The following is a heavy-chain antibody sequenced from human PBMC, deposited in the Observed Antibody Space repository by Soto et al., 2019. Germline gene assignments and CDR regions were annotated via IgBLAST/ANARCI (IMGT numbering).Heavy chain of an antibody. V-gene: IGHV4-61*08. CDR2: IYYSVST. CDR3: ARAGGPRDALLRGLQQTPNLYQVYHYGMRV. D-gene: IGHD4-4*01. J-gene: IGHJ6*02. Sequence: SETLSLTCTVSGGSISSGGYYWSWIRQPPGKGLEWIGDIYYSVSTNYNPSLKSRVTISVDTSTHQFSLKLSSATAADTAAYYCARAGGPRDALLRGLQQTPNLYQVYHYGMRVWGQGTTVTASS. CDR1: GGSISSGGYY.